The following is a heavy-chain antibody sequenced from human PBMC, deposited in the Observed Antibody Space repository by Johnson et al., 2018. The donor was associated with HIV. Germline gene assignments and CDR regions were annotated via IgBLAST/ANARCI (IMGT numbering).Heavy chain of an antibody. CDR3: ARDTGGGEPYDI. CDR1: GFTFSNAW. D-gene: IGHD2-21*01. Sequence: VQLVESGGGLVKPGGYLRLSCAASGFTFSNAWMSWVRQAPGKGLEWVGRIKSKTDGGTTDYAAPVNGRLTISRDDSKNTLYLQMNSLRAEDTAVYYCARDTGGGEPYDIWGQGTMVTVSS. V-gene: IGHV3-15*01. CDR2: IKSKTDGGTT. J-gene: IGHJ3*02.